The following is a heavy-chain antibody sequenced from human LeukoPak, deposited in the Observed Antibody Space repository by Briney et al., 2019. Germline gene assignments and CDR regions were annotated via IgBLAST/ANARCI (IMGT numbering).Heavy chain of an antibody. CDR1: GFSVSSNY. J-gene: IGHJ4*02. D-gene: IGHD6-13*01. CDR2: IYSGGTT. Sequence: GGSLRLSCAASGFSVSSNYMSWVRQAPGKGLEWVSVIYSGGTTNYADSVKGRFTISRDNSKNTLFLQMNSLRAEDTAVYYCARGGYSSSWYHFDYWGQGTLVTVSS. CDR3: ARGGYSSSWYHFDY. V-gene: IGHV3-53*01.